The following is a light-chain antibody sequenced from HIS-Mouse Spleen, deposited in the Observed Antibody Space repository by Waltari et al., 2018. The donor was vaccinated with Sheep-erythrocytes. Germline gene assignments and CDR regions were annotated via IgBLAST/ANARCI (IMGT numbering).Light chain of an antibody. CDR3: QAWDSSTVV. CDR2: QDS. J-gene: IGLJ2*01. CDR1: KLGDKY. V-gene: IGLV3-1*01. Sequence: SYELTQPPSVSVSPGQTASITCSGDKLGDKYACWYHQKPGQSPVLVIYQDSKRPSGIPGRLSGSNSGNTATLTISGTQAMDEADYYCQAWDSSTVVFGGGTKLTVL.